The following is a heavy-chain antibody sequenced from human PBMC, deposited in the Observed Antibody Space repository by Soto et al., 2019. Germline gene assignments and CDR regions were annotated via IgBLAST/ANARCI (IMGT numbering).Heavy chain of an antibody. CDR3: AREKAQIYDSVGGSYRYSPFDY. D-gene: IGHD3-16*02. V-gene: IGHV3-33*01. CDR2: IWYDGSNK. CDR1: GFTFSSYG. J-gene: IGHJ4*02. Sequence: QVQLVESGGGVVQPGRSLRLSCAASGFTFSSYGMHWVRQAPGKGLEWVAVIWYDGSNKYYADSVKDRFTISRDNAKNTIYLQMNSLRAEDTAVYYCAREKAQIYDSVGGSYRYSPFDYWGKGTLVTVSS.